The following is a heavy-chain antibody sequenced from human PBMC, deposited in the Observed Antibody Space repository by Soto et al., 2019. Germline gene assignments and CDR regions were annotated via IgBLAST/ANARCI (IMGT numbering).Heavy chain of an antibody. CDR3: ATGIVPNWFDP. V-gene: IGHV3-30-3*01. D-gene: IGHD1-26*01. J-gene: IGHJ5*02. CDR2: ISYDGSNK. Sequence: QVQLVESGGDVVQPGRSLRLSCAASGFTFSSYTMHWVRQAPGKGLEWVAVISYDGSNKYYADSVKVRFTISRDNCKNTLYLQMNSLRAEDTAVYYCATGIVPNWFDPWGQGTLVTVSS. CDR1: GFTFSSYT.